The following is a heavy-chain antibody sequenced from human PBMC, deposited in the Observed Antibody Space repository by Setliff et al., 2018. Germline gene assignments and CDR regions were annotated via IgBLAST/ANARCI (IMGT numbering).Heavy chain of an antibody. CDR3: ARALRSPLGGTAFVPVHFDP. Sequence: PSETLSLTCTVSGGSVSPYFWSWIRQPPGKGLEWIGYIYHNGNTNFNPSLKSRVNMSVDTSNNQFVLNLKAVTAADTAVYYCARALRSPLGGTAFVPVHFDPWGQGILVTVSS. J-gene: IGHJ5*02. CDR1: GGSVSPYF. V-gene: IGHV4-59*02. D-gene: IGHD3-16*01. CDR2: IYHNGNT.